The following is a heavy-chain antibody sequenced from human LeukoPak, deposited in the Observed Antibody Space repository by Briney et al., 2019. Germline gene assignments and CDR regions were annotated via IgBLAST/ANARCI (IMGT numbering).Heavy chain of an antibody. J-gene: IGHJ3*02. CDR1: GFTVSSNY. D-gene: IGHD6-13*01. CDR3: ATTDTIAAAGTDAFDI. Sequence: GGSLRLSCAASGFTVSSNYMSWVRQAPGKGLEWVSVIYSGGSTYYADSVKGRFTISRDNSKNTLYLQMNSLRAEDTAVYYCATTDTIAAAGTDAFDIWGQGTMVTVSS. CDR2: IYSGGST. V-gene: IGHV3-66*01.